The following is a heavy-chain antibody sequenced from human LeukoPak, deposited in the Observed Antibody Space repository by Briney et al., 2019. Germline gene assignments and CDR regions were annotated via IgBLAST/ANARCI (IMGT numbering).Heavy chain of an antibody. CDR1: GYTFTSYG. CDR2: ISAYNGNT. D-gene: IGHD2-21*02. J-gene: IGHJ4*02. CDR3: SMVGCGGDCSAPQDY. Sequence: ASVKVSCKASGYTFTSYGISWVRQAPGQGLEGMGWISAYNGNTNYAQKLKGRVTMTTDTSTSTAYMELRSLRSDDTAVYYCSMVGCGGDCSAPQDYWGQGTLVTVSS. V-gene: IGHV1-18*04.